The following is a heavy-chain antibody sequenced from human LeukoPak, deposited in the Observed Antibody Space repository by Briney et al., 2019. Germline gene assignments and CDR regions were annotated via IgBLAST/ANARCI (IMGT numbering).Heavy chain of an antibody. J-gene: IGHJ4*02. Sequence: SETLSLTRIVSGDSIRSYYWNWIRQAPGKALEWIGHIHDNGDIAYNFSLKSRVTISMDTSKNQFSLKLSSVTAADTAVYYCGRWGYFDSGNYFVVDYGGRGTVVTVSS. D-gene: IGHD3-22*01. V-gene: IGHV4-59*01. CDR2: IHDNGDI. CDR1: GDSIRSYY. CDR3: GRWGYFDSGNYFVVDY.